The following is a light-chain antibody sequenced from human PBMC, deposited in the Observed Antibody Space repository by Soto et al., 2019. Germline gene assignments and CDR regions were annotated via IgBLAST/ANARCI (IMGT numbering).Light chain of an antibody. V-gene: IGKV3-11*01. J-gene: IGKJ4*01. CDR2: DAS. Sequence: EIVLPQSPATLSLSPGERATLSCRASQSVSSYLAWYHQKPGQAPRLLIYDASNRPTGIPARFSGSGSGTDFPLTISSLVPEDCAMYYCQPRSNWPPVTFGGGTKVEIK. CDR1: QSVSSY. CDR3: QPRSNWPPVT.